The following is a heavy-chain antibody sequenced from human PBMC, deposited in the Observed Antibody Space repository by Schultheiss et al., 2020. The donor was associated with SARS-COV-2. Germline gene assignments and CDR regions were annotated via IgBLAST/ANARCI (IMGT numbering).Heavy chain of an antibody. D-gene: IGHD4-23*01. J-gene: IGHJ3*02. CDR2: INNDGSST. Sequence: GGSLRLSCAASGFTFSSYWMHWVRQAPGKGLVWVSRINNDGSSTTYADSVKGRFTISRDNAKNTLFLQMNSLRAEDTAVYYCARAYDYGGEGYAFDIWGQGTMVTVSS. V-gene: IGHV3-74*01. CDR3: ARAYDYGGEGYAFDI. CDR1: GFTFSSYW.